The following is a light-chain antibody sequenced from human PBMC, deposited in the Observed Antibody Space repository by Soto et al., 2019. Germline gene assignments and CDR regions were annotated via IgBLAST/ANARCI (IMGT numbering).Light chain of an antibody. Sequence: DIQMTQSPSSVSASVGDRVTITCRASQGISSWLAWYQQKPEKAPKSLIYVASRLQSGVPSRFSGSGSGTDFTLTISNLQPEDVGTYYCQQYDRYPPTFGGGTKVEI. CDR3: QQYDRYPPT. CDR2: VAS. J-gene: IGKJ4*01. V-gene: IGKV1D-16*01. CDR1: QGISSW.